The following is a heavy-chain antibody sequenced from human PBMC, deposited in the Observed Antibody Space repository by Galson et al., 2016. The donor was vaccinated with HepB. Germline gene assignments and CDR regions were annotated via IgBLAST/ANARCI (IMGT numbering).Heavy chain of an antibody. D-gene: IGHD4-17*01. CDR3: ARQNYSDGSGY. CDR1: GFAFSSYS. CDR2: ISSSSNRI. Sequence: SLRLSCAASGFAFSSYSMNWVRQAPGKGLEWVSYISSSSNRIYYADSVKGRFTISRDNAKNSLYLEMNSLRAEDTAIYYCARQNYSDGSGYWGQGTLVPVSS. J-gene: IGHJ4*02. V-gene: IGHV3-48*04.